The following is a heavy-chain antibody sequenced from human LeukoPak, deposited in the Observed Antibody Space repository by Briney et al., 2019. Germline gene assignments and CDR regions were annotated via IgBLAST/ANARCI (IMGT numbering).Heavy chain of an antibody. Sequence: GGSLRLSCAAPGFTFDDYGMSWVRQAPGKGLEWVSGINWNGGSTGYADSVKGRFTISRDNAKNSLYLQMNSLRAEDTALYYCARASQGYYYYYMDVWGKGTTVTVSS. V-gene: IGHV3-20*04. CDR3: ARASQGYYYYYMDV. CDR1: GFTFDDYG. CDR2: INWNGGST. J-gene: IGHJ6*03.